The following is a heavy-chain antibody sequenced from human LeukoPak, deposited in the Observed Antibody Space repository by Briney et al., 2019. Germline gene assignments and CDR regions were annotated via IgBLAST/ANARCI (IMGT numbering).Heavy chain of an antibody. D-gene: IGHD3-10*01. CDR1: GFTFSSYG. V-gene: IGHV3-30*02. CDR3: AKDSAHVLLWFGECDY. Sequence: GGSLRLSCAASGFTFSSYGMHWVRQAPGKGLEWVAFIRYDGSNKYYADSVKGRFTISRDNSKNTLYLQMNSLGAEDTAVYYCAKDSAHVLLWFGECDYWGQGTLVTVSS. CDR2: IRYDGSNK. J-gene: IGHJ4*02.